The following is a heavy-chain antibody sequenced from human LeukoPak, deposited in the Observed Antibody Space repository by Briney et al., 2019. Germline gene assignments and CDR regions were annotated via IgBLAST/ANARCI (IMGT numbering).Heavy chain of an antibody. CDR1: GLTFSSHW. CDR2: IWYDGSNK. V-gene: IGHV3-33*08. D-gene: IGHD5-24*01. J-gene: IGHJ6*02. CDR3: ARGAMTTIFTGYYYYYGMDV. Sequence: PGGSLRLSCAASGLTFSSHWMHWVRQAPGKGLEWVAVIWYDGSNKYYADSVKGRFTISRDNSKNTLYLQMNSLRAEDTAVYYCARGAMTTIFTGYYYYYGMDVWGQGTTVTVSS.